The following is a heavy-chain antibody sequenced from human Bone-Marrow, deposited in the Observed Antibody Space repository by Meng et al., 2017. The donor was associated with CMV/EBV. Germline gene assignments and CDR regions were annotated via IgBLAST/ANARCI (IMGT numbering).Heavy chain of an antibody. Sequence: GESLKISCAASGFTFSSYWMSWVRQAPGKGLEGVANIKQDGSEKNYVDSVKGRFTISRDNAKNTLYLQMNSLRAEDTAVYYCAELTIFGVATDNKENAFDIWGQGTMVTVSS. CDR2: IKQDGSEK. V-gene: IGHV3-7*01. CDR3: AELTIFGVATDNKENAFDI. J-gene: IGHJ3*02. CDR1: GFTFSSYW. D-gene: IGHD3-3*01.